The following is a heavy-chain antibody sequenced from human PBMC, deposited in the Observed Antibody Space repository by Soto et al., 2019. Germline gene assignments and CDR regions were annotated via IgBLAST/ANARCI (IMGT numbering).Heavy chain of an antibody. V-gene: IGHV3-30*18. CDR3: AKDRGRGSGTYYHY. CDR1: GFIFSSYG. Sequence: ESGGGVVQPGRSLRLSCAASGFIFSSYGMHWVRQTPDKGLEWVALISHDGSKQYYADSVQGRFTISRDNSNKNTMYLQMNSLRTEDTAMYYCAKDRGRGSGTYYHYWGQGTLVTVSS. J-gene: IGHJ4*02. D-gene: IGHD3-10*01. CDR2: ISHDGSKQ.